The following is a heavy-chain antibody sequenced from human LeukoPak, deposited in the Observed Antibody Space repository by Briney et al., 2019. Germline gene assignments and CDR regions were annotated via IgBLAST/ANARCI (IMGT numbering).Heavy chain of an antibody. CDR3: ASGATMVRGVIGFDY. V-gene: IGHV3-74*01. CDR2: INSDGSST. Sequence: GGSLRLSCAASGFTFSSYWMHWVRQAPGKGLVWVSRINSDGSSTSYADSVKGRFTISRDNAKNTLYLQMNSLRAEDTAVYYCASGATMVRGVIGFDYWGQGTLATVSS. CDR1: GFTFSSYW. D-gene: IGHD3-10*01. J-gene: IGHJ4*02.